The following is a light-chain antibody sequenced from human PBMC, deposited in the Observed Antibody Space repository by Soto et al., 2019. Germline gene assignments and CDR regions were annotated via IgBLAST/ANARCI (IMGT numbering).Light chain of an antibody. CDR2: GAS. CDR1: QSISRY. V-gene: IGKV1-39*01. Sequence: DIEMTQSPSSLSSSVGDIFTITCRASQSISRYLNWYQQKPGKAPKLLIYGASSLQSGVPSRFSGSGSGTDFTLTISSLQPEDFTTYYCQQNYNTLITFGQGTRLEIK. CDR3: QQNYNTLIT. J-gene: IGKJ5*01.